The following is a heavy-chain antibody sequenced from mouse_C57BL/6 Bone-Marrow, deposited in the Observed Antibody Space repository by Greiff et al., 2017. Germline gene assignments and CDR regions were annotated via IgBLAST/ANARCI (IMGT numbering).Heavy chain of an antibody. CDR3: ARFYYGSSYQVPYWYFDV. CDR1: GYTFTSYW. Sequence: VQLQQPGAELVKPGASVKMSCKASGYTFTSYWITWVKQRPGQGLEWIGDIYPGSGSTNYNEKFKSKATLTVDTSSSTAYMQLSSLTSEDSAVYYCARFYYGSSYQVPYWYFDVWGTGTTVTVSS. V-gene: IGHV1-55*01. D-gene: IGHD1-1*01. CDR2: IYPGSGST. J-gene: IGHJ1*03.